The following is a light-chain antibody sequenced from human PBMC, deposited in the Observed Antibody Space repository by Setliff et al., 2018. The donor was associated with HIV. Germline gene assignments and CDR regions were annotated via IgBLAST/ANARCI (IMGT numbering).Light chain of an antibody. CDR2: QAT. V-gene: IGLV2-23*01. J-gene: IGLJ1*01. Sequence: QSALAQPASVSGSPGQSITISCTGTSNDVGRYDLVSWYQQHPARAPKLIIYQATRRPSGVSNRFSGSKSGNVASLTISGLQAEDEADYYCCSNTGSNTFAFGTGTKVTVL. CDR1: SNDVGRYDL. CDR3: CSNTGSNTFA.